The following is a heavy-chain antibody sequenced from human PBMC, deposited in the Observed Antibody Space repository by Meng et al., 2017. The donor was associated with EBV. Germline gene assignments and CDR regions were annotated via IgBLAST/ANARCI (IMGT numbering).Heavy chain of an antibody. CDR2: ITPVFGIA. J-gene: IGHJ4*02. CDR1: GDNLNNFG. D-gene: IGHD5-12*01. V-gene: IGHV1-69*17. CDR3: VRDLWLRIGECV. Sequence: VQLVQSGAEVKKPGSSVKVSCKGSGDNLNNFGISWVRQAPGQGLEWMGDITPVFGIANYAESFQGRATISADTSTRTAYMDLSSLRSDDTAVYYCVRDLWLRIGECVWGQGTLVTVSS.